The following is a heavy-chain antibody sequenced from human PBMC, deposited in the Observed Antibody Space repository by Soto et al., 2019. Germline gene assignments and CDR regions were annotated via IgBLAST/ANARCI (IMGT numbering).Heavy chain of an antibody. V-gene: IGHV4-31*03. CDR2: IFYSGIT. Sequence: QVQLQESGPGLVKPSQTLSLTCTVSGGSINSGDYYWSWIRQHPVKGLEWMGYIFYSGITYYNPSLKSRVTISVDTSKIQGCLKLSSVTAADTAVYYCARDLRGGSYGMDVWGQGTTVTVSS. J-gene: IGHJ6*02. CDR3: ARDLRGGSYGMDV. D-gene: IGHD3-10*01. CDR1: GGSINSGDYY.